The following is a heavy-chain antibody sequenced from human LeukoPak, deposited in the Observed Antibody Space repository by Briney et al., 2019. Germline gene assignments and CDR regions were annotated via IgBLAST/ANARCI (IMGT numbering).Heavy chain of an antibody. CDR3: ARAVSGYRHFDY. CDR1: GFTFSSYA. D-gene: IGHD5-12*01. V-gene: IGHV3-53*01. J-gene: IGHJ4*02. Sequence: PGGSLRLSCAASGFTFSSYAMSWVRQAPGKGLEWVSFIYSGGSTFYADSVKGRFTISRDNSKNTLYLQMNSLRAEDTAVYYCARAVSGYRHFDYWGQGTLVTVSS. CDR2: IYSGGST.